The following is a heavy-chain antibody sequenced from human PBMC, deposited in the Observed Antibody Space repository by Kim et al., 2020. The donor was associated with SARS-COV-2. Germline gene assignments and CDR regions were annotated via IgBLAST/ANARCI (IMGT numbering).Heavy chain of an antibody. J-gene: IGHJ6*02. D-gene: IGHD1-20*01. V-gene: IGHV1-18*01. Sequence: ASVKVSCKASGYTFTSYGISWVRQAPGQGLEWMGWISAYNGNTNYAQKLQGRVTMTTDTSTSTAYMELRSLRSDDTAVYYCARDTPAGYNWNPVYYYGMDVWGQGTTVTVSS. CDR1: GYTFTSYG. CDR3: ARDTPAGYNWNPVYYYGMDV. CDR2: ISAYNGNT.